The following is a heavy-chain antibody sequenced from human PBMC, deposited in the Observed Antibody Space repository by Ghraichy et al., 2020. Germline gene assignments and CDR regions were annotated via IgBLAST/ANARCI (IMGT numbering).Heavy chain of an antibody. CDR1: GLTFTNAW. CDR2: IKSKTDGGTT. D-gene: IGHD2-8*02. Sequence: GGSLRLSCAASGLTFTNAWMTWVRQAPGKGLEWVGLIKSKTDGGTTDYAEPVKGRFTISRDDSKTTLYLQMNSLKTEDTAVYYCTTDPGGRWGGDYWGQGTLVTVSS. CDR3: TTDPGGRWGGDY. V-gene: IGHV3-15*01. J-gene: IGHJ4*02.